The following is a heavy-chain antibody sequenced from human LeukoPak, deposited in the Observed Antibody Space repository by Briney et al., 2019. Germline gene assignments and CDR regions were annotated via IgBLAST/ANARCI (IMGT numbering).Heavy chain of an antibody. V-gene: IGHV3-30-3*01. CDR2: LSHDGSTK. CDR1: GFTFGGYT. CDR3: TTAGVRLRLSDLDAFDI. Sequence: PGRSLRLSCAASGFTFGGYTMHWVRQAPGKGLEWVAVLSHDGSTKYYADSVRGRFTISRDNSKNTLYVQMNSLKTEDTAVYYCTTAGVRLRLSDLDAFDIWGQGTMVTVSS. D-gene: IGHD5-12*01. J-gene: IGHJ3*02.